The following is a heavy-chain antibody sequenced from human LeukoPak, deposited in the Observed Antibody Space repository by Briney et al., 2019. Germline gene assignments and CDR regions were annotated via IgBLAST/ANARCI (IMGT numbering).Heavy chain of an antibody. Sequence: SETLSLTCAVYGGSFSGYYWSWIRQPPGKGLEWIGEINHSGSTNYNPSLKSRVTISVDTSKNQFSLKLSSVTAADTAVYYCARGLQLWLPPWFDPWGQGTLVTVSS. CDR1: GGSFSGYY. CDR3: ARGLQLWLPPWFDP. J-gene: IGHJ5*02. CDR2: INHSGST. V-gene: IGHV4-34*01. D-gene: IGHD5-18*01.